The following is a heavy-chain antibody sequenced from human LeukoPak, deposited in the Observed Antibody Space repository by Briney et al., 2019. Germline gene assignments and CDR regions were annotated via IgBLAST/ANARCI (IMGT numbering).Heavy chain of an antibody. CDR2: VHYDGRT. D-gene: IGHD6-25*01. J-gene: IGHJ5*02. CDR3: ARVATAAGLDL. V-gene: IGHV4-39*07. CDR1: GGPISGSRT. Sequence: SETLSLTCTVSGGPISGSRTWGWVRQPPGKGLEWIGNVHYDGRTASNPSLKSRVTMSLDTSTNQFSLKMNSVTATDTALYYCARVATAAGLDLWGQGILVTISS.